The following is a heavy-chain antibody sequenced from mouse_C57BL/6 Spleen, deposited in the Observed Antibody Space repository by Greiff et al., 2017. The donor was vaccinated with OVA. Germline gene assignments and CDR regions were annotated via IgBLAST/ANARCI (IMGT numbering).Heavy chain of an antibody. CDR1: GFTFSDYG. Sequence: EVKLQESGGGLVQPGGSLKLSCAASGFTFSDYGMAWVRQAPRKGPEWVAFISNLAYSIYYADTVTGRFTISRENAKNTLYLEMSSLRSEDTAMYYCARQGDYDEDYAMDYWGQGTSVTVSS. J-gene: IGHJ4*01. V-gene: IGHV5-15*01. CDR3: ARQGDYDEDYAMDY. D-gene: IGHD2-4*01. CDR2: ISNLAYSI.